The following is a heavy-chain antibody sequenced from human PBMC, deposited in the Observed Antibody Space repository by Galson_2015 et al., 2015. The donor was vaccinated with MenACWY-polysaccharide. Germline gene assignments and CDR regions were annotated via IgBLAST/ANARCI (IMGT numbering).Heavy chain of an antibody. CDR1: GFTFSSYA. V-gene: IGHV3-30-3*01. J-gene: IGHJ6*03. CDR3: VREVDDYYDSSGYMGGYMDV. Sequence: SLRLSCVASGFTFSSYAMHWVRQAPGKGLEWVAVISYDGSNKYCADSVKGRFTISRDNSKNTLYLQMNSLRAEDTAVYYCVREVDDYYDSSGYMGGYMDVWGKGTTVTVSS. CDR2: ISYDGSNK. D-gene: IGHD3-22*01.